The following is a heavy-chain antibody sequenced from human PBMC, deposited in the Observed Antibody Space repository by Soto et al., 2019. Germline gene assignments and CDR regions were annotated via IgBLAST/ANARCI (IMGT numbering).Heavy chain of an antibody. J-gene: IGHJ4*02. CDR2: ISGSGSST. D-gene: IGHD3-10*02. CDR1: GFTFSNYA. CDR3: AKDVGFQQHLFVFDL. V-gene: IGHV3-23*01. Sequence: GSLRLSCAASGFTFSNYAMTWVRQAPGKGLQWVSAISGSGSSTKYADSVKGRFTISRDNSKSTLSLQMNSLRSDDTAIYYCAKDVGFQQHLFVFDLWGQGTLVTVSS.